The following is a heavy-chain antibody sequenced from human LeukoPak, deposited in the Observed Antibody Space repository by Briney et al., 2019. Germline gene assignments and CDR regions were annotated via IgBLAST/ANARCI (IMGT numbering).Heavy chain of an antibody. V-gene: IGHV3-21*01. CDR1: GFTFSSYA. J-gene: IGHJ4*02. CDR2: ISSSTDYI. CDR3: ARDLRAGGSGSLTDY. D-gene: IGHD3-16*01. Sequence: AGGSLRLSCAASGFTFSSYAMHWVRQAPGKGLEWVSSISSSTDYIYYADSVKGRFTISRDNAKNSLYLQMSSLRAEDTAIYYCARDLRAGGSGSLTDYWGQGTLVTVSS.